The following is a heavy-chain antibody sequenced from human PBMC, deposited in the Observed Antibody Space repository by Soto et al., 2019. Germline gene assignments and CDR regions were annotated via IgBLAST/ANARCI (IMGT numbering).Heavy chain of an antibody. CDR1: GFTFSSYS. V-gene: IGHV3-21*01. CDR2: ISSSSYI. Sequence: GSLRLSCAASGFTFSSYSMNWVRQAPGKGLEWVSSISSSSYIYYADSVKGRFTISRDNAKNSLYLQMNSLRAEDTAVYYCARDRYSSNWFDPWGQGTLVTVSS. CDR3: ARDRYSSNWFDP. J-gene: IGHJ5*02. D-gene: IGHD6-13*01.